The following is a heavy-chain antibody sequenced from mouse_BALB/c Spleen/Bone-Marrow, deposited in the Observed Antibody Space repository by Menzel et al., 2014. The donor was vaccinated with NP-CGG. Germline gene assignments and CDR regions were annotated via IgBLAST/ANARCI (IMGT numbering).Heavy chain of an antibody. Sequence: EVQRVESGPSLVKPSQTLSLTCPVTGDSITSGYWNWIRKFPGNKLEYMGYISYSGSTYYNPSLKSRISITRDTSKNQYYLQLNSVTTEDTATYYCARYYYGSSYWYFDVWGAGTTVTVSS. V-gene: IGHV3-8*02. CDR3: ARYYYGSSYWYFDV. CDR2: ISYSGST. J-gene: IGHJ1*01. D-gene: IGHD1-1*01. CDR1: GDSITSGY.